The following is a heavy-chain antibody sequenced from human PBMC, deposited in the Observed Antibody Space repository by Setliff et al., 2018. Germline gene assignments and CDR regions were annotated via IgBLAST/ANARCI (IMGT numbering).Heavy chain of an antibody. CDR1: GGTFSSYA. Sequence: SVKVSCKASGGTFSSYAISWVRQAPGQGLEWMGGIIPILGIANYAQKFQGRVTITADKSTSTAYMELSSLRSEDTAVYYCARTESPDTYGDPDDAFDIWGQGTMVTVSS. CDR2: IIPILGIA. J-gene: IGHJ3*02. CDR3: ARTESPDTYGDPDDAFDI. D-gene: IGHD4-17*01. V-gene: IGHV1-69*10.